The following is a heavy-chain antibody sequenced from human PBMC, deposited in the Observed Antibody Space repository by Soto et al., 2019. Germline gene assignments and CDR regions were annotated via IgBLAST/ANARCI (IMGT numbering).Heavy chain of an antibody. CDR1: GGSISSGGYY. CDR3: ARVRGNKLRGWFDP. V-gene: IGHV4-31*03. Sequence: QVQLQESGPGLVKPSQTLSLTCTVSGGSISSGGYYWSWIRQHPGKGLEWIGNIYHSGTTYYNPSLKSRVTISADTSKSQFSLKLTFVTAADAAVYYCARVRGNKLRGWFDPWGQGTLVTVSP. J-gene: IGHJ5*02. D-gene: IGHD2-15*01. CDR2: IYHSGTT.